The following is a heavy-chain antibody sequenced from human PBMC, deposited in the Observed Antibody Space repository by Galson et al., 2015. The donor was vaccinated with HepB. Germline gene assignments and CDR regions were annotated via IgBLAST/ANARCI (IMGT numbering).Heavy chain of an antibody. CDR2: ISDSGSII. V-gene: IGHV3-11*01. Sequence: LRLSCAASGVSGVTFSDYYMSWIRQAPGKGLEWVSYISDSGSIIYYADSVKGRFTISRDNAKNSLYLQMNSLRVEDTAVYYCARAALGWFDPWGQGTLVTVSS. D-gene: IGHD6-25*01. CDR1: GVSGVTFSDYY. J-gene: IGHJ5*02. CDR3: ARAALGWFDP.